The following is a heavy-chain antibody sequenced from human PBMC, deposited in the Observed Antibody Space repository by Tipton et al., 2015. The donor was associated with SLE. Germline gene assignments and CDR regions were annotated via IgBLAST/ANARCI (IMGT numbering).Heavy chain of an antibody. CDR1: GGSVSSSSYY. V-gene: IGHV4-39*07. CDR3: ARDGDGDYLVGFDL. CDR2: IYYSGGT. Sequence: TLSLTCTVSGGSVSSSSYYWGWIRQPPGKGLEWIGSIYYSGGTYYNPSLKSRVTISVDTSKNQFSLKLSSVTAADTAVYYCARDGDGDYLVGFDLWGRGTLVTVSS. D-gene: IGHD4-17*01. J-gene: IGHJ2*01.